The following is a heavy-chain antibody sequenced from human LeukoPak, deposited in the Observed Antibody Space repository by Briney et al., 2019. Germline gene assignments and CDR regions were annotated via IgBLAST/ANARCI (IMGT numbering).Heavy chain of an antibody. V-gene: IGHV3-53*01. D-gene: IGHD5-24*01. CDR2: IYSGGST. CDR3: ARDDRDGYNWGYFDY. J-gene: IGHJ4*02. CDR1: GFTVSSNY. Sequence: GGALRLSCAASGFTVSSNYMSWVRQAPGKGLEWVSVIYSGGSTYYADSVKGRFTISRDNSKNTLYLQMNSLRAEDTAVYYCARDDRDGYNWGYFDYRGQGTLVTVSS.